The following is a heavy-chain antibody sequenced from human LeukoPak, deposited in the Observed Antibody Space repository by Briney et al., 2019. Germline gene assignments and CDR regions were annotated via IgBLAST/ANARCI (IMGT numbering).Heavy chain of an antibody. J-gene: IGHJ4*02. V-gene: IGHV3-21*01. Sequence: GGSLRLSCAASGFTFSSYSMNWVRQAPGKGLEWVSSISSSSSYIYYADSVKGRFTISRDDAKNSLYLQMNSLRAEDTAVYYCATLRVGESDYWGQGTLVTVSS. CDR3: ATLRVGESDY. CDR1: GFTFSSYS. CDR2: ISSSSSYI. D-gene: IGHD3-10*01.